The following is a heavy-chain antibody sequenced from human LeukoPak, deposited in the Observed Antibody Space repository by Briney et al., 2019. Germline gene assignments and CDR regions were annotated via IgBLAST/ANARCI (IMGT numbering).Heavy chain of an antibody. J-gene: IGHJ4*02. CDR1: GGSISSGGYY. CDR2: IYYSGST. D-gene: IGHD5-12*01. V-gene: IGHV4-31*03. CDR3: AKGAYDYVELGYFDY. Sequence: SQTLSLTCTVSGGSISSGGYYWSWIRQHPGKGLEWIGYIYYSGSTYYNPSLKSRVTISVDTSKNQFSLKLSSVTAADTAVYYCAKGAYDYVELGYFDYWGQGTLVTVSS.